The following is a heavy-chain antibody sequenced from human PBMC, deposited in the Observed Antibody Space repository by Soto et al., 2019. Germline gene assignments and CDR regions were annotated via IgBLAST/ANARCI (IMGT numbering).Heavy chain of an antibody. V-gene: IGHV4-31*03. CDR1: GGSISSGGYY. Sequence: SETLSLTCTVSGGSISSGGYYWSWIRQHPGKGLEWIGYIYYSGSTYYNPSLKSRVTISVDTSKNQFSLKLSSVTAADTAVYYCARDRGSSWSPYYYYGMDVWGQGTTVTVSS. CDR3: ARDRGSSWSPYYYYGMDV. D-gene: IGHD6-13*01. J-gene: IGHJ6*02. CDR2: IYYSGST.